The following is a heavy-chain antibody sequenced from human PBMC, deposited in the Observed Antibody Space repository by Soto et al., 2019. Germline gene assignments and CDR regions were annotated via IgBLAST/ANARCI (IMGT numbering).Heavy chain of an antibody. Sequence: SETLSLTCTVSGVSITSYKWSWIRQSPGEGLEWIAYMYSSGSSSYNPSLKSRVTISVDTSRNQYSLQLNSATAADTAVYYCAREWSAFDYWGQGILVTVSS. CDR3: AREWSAFDY. D-gene: IGHD2-15*01. CDR2: MYSSGSS. J-gene: IGHJ4*02. CDR1: GVSITSYK. V-gene: IGHV4-59*01.